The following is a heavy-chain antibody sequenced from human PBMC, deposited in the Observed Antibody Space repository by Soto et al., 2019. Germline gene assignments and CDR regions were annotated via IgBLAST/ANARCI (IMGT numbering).Heavy chain of an antibody. CDR3: AKGRYGDYGWFDP. V-gene: IGHV3-23*01. D-gene: IGHD4-17*01. Sequence: LRLSCAASGFSFSDYAMSWVRQAPGKGLEWVSAISGSGGSTYYADSVKGRFTISRDNSKNTVYLQMNSLRAEDTAVYYCAKGRYGDYGWFDPWGQGTLVTVSS. CDR2: ISGSGGST. CDR1: GFSFSDYA. J-gene: IGHJ5*02.